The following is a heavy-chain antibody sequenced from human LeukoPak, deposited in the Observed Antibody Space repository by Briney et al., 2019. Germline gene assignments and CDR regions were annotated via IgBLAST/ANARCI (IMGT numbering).Heavy chain of an antibody. V-gene: IGHV4-59*01. D-gene: IGHD3-22*01. Sequence: PSETLSLTCTVSGGSISSYYWSWIRQPPGKGLEWIGYIYYSGSTNYNPSLKSRVTISVDTSKNQFSLKLSSVTAADTAVYYCARSDDSSGYYYVYWGRGTLVTVSS. CDR1: GGSISSYY. CDR3: ARSDDSSGYYYVY. J-gene: IGHJ4*02. CDR2: IYYSGST.